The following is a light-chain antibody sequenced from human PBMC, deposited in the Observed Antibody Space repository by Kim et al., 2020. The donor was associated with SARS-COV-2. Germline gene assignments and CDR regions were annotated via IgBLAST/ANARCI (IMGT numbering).Light chain of an antibody. J-gene: IGLJ2*01. CDR3: NSRNSNDNVV. CDR2: GKN. V-gene: IGLV3-19*01. CDR1: SLRSYY. Sequence: VAWGQTVRITCQGDSLRSYYATWYQQKPGQAPILVIYGKNNRPSGIPDRFSGSSSGNTASLTITGTQAGDEADYYCNSRNSNDNVVFGGGTQLTVL.